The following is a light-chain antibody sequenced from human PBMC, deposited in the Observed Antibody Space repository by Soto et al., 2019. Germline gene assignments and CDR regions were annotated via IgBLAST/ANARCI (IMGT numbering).Light chain of an antibody. Sequence: EIVMTQSPATLSVSPGEGAILSCRASQSVSTNLAWYQQKPGQSPRLLISGASTSANGIPARFSGSGSGTEFTHTISSLQSEDFAVYSCQQYNNWPLTFGGGTKVEI. CDR3: QQYNNWPLT. V-gene: IGKV3-15*01. CDR1: QSVSTN. J-gene: IGKJ4*01. CDR2: GAS.